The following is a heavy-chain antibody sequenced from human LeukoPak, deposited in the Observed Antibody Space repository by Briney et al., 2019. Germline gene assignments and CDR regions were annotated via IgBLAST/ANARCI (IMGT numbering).Heavy chain of an antibody. CDR1: GFTFSSYE. CDR3: ARDWEYSGSYYFDY. J-gene: IGHJ4*02. CDR2: ITSTGSTI. V-gene: IGHV3-48*03. Sequence: PGGSLRLSCAASGFTFSSYEMNWVRQAPGGGLEWVSYITSTGSTIYYADSVKGRFTISRDNAKNSLYLQMNSLRAEDTAVYYCARDWEYSGSYYFDYWGQGTLVTVSS. D-gene: IGHD1-26*01.